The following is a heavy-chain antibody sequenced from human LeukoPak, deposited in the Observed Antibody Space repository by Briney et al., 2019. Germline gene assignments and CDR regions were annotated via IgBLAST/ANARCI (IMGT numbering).Heavy chain of an antibody. Sequence: ASVKVSCKASGYTFTGYYMHWVRQAPGQGLEWMGWINPNSGGTNYAQKFQGRVTMTRDTSISTAYMELSRLRSDDTAVYYCARENYDSSGYYEYNWFDPWGQGTLVTVSS. D-gene: IGHD3-22*01. CDR3: ARENYDSSGYYEYNWFDP. CDR2: INPNSGGT. J-gene: IGHJ5*02. CDR1: GYTFTGYY. V-gene: IGHV1-2*02.